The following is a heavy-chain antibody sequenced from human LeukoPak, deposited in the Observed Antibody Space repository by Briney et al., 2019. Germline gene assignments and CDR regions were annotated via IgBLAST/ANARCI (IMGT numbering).Heavy chain of an antibody. V-gene: IGHV3-21*01. Sequence: GGSLRLSCTASGFTFSGYSMNWIRQAPGKGLEWVSSCGTRSTSVYHAGSVKGRFANSRDNAKNSLYLQMNSLRAEDTALYYCAREVIEGCDFWGQGTLVTVSS. CDR1: GFTFSGYS. D-gene: IGHD3-16*02. J-gene: IGHJ4*02. CDR2: CGTRSTSV. CDR3: AREVIEGCDF.